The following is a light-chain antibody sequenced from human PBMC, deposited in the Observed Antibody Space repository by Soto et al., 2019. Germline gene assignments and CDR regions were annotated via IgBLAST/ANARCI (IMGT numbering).Light chain of an antibody. V-gene: IGKV3-15*01. CDR3: QQYNQTPST. CDR2: AAS. J-gene: IGKJ1*01. CDR1: QSVCSI. Sequence: DIEMTQSPATLSLSLGERVTLSCRASQSVCSIVAWYQQKPGQAPRLFIYAASTLDTGVPVRFSGGGSETEFTLTISSLQSEDFATHHSQQYNQTPSTFG.